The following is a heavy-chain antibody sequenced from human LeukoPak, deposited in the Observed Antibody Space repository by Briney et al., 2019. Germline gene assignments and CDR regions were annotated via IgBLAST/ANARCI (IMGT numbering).Heavy chain of an antibody. Sequence: ASVKVSCKASGYTFTSYDINWVRQTTGQGLEWMGWMNPNSGNTGYAQKFQGRVTMTRNTSISTAYMELSSLRSEDTAVYYCARGSHYDSSGYSYYLDYWDQGTLITVSS. CDR3: ARGSHYDSSGYSYYLDY. J-gene: IGHJ4*02. D-gene: IGHD3-22*01. V-gene: IGHV1-8*01. CDR2: MNPNSGNT. CDR1: GYTFTSYD.